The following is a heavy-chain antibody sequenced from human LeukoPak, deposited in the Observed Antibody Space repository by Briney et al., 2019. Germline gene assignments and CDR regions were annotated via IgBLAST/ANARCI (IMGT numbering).Heavy chain of an antibody. CDR3: AHTDTTITWSRYYYMDG. CDR2: IYWDDDK. CDR1: GFSLNTRGVA. Sequence: SGPALVIPTQTLTLTCTFYGFSLNTRGVAVGWIRQPPGKALEWLALIYWDDDKRYSPSLKTRLSLIKDTSKTQVVLTLTTVDPVDTGTYYFAHTDTTITWSRYYYMDGWGKGTTVTVSS. V-gene: IGHV2-5*02. D-gene: IGHD1-14*01. J-gene: IGHJ6*03.